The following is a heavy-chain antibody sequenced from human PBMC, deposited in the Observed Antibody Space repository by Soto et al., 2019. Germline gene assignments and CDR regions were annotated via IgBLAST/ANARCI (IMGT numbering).Heavy chain of an antibody. CDR1: GLTFSRYV. D-gene: IGHD1-20*01. V-gene: IGHV3-23*01. CDR3: AKGYLSL. CDR2: ITGRGGGT. J-gene: IGHJ4*02. Sequence: PGGSLRLSCAASGLTFSRYVMSWVRQTPGKGLEWVSGITGRGGGTYYADSVKGRFTVSRDNSKNTLYLQMNSLRAEDTAVYFCAKGYLSLWGQGTLVTVSS.